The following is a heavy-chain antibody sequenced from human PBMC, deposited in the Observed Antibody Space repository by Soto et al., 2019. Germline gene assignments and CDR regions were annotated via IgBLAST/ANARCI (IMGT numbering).Heavy chain of an antibody. CDR2: ISSSSSYT. CDR1: GFTFSDYY. Sequence: PGGSLRLSCAASGFTFSDYYMSWIRQAPGKGLEWVSYISSSSSYTNYADSVKGRFTISRDNAKNSLYLQMNSLRAEDTAVYYCARGGIAARPGYYYYGIDVWGQGTTVTVSS. V-gene: IGHV3-11*06. J-gene: IGHJ6*02. CDR3: ARGGIAARPGYYYYGIDV. D-gene: IGHD6-6*01.